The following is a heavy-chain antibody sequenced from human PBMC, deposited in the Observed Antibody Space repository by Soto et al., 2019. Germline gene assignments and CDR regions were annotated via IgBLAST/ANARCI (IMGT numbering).Heavy chain of an antibody. CDR2: INPNSGDT. CDR3: AKGGAIVAAGTRVYLYNAMDV. J-gene: IGHJ6*02. CDR1: GYTFAGYY. D-gene: IGHD1-26*01. Sequence: ASVKVSCKASGYTFAGYYVHWVRQAPGQGLEWMGWINPNSGDTYLAQRFQGRVTMNRDTSIGTAYMELRGLTSDDTAEYYCAKGGAIVAAGTRVYLYNAMDVWGQGTTVTVSS. V-gene: IGHV1-2*02.